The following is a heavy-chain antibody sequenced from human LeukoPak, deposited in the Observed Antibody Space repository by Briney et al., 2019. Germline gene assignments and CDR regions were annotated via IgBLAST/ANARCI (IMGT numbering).Heavy chain of an antibody. J-gene: IGHJ6*04. CDR2: LIPIFGTG. Sequence: SVKVSCKASGGTFSSYAISWVRQAPGQGLEWMGGLIPIFGTGNYAQKFQGRVTITADESTSTAYMELSSLRSEDTAVYYCARSSLWTGYPQASPNYYYYYGMDVWGKGTTVTVSS. CDR1: GGTFSSYA. V-gene: IGHV1-69*13. D-gene: IGHD3/OR15-3a*01. CDR3: ARSSLWTGYPQASPNYYYYYGMDV.